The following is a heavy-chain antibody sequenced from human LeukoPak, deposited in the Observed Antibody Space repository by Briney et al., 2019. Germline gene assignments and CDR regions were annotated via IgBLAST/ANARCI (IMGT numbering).Heavy chain of an antibody. CDR2: ITHSGGT. CDR3: AGRTRVGWYLDL. J-gene: IGHJ2*01. V-gene: IGHV4-34*01. Sequence: ASETPSLTCAVYGGSFGDYYWTWIRQPPRKGLEWLGQITHSGGTNYNPSLKNRVTISVDTSKNQFSLKLNSVTAADTAVYYCAGRTRVGWYLDLWGRGTPVIASS. CDR1: GGSFGDYY. D-gene: IGHD3-10*01.